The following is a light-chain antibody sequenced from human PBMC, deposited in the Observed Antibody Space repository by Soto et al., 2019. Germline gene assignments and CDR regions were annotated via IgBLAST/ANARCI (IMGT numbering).Light chain of an antibody. J-gene: IGLJ2*01. CDR2: DDD. Sequence: SYELTQPPSVSVAPGQTARISCGGNNIGSKSVHWYQQRPGQAPVLVVYDDDDRPSAIPERFSASNSGITATLTISRVEAGDEADYYCQVWANPVVFGGGTKLTVL. CDR1: NIGSKS. V-gene: IGLV3-21*02. CDR3: QVWANPVV.